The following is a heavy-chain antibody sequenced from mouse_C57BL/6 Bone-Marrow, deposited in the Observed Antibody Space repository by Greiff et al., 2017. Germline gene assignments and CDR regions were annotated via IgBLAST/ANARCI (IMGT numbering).Heavy chain of an antibody. J-gene: IGHJ3*01. CDR2: INPSSGYT. D-gene: IGHD1-1*02. V-gene: IGHV1-7*01. CDR3: ARRDSSGSPFAG. CDR1: GYTFTSYW. Sequence: VQLQQSGAELAKPGASVKLSCKASGYTFTSYWMHWVKQRPGQGLEWIGYINPSSGYTKYNQKFKDKATLTADKSPSTACMQLSSLTYEDSAVYYCARRDSSGSPFAGWGQGTLVSGSA.